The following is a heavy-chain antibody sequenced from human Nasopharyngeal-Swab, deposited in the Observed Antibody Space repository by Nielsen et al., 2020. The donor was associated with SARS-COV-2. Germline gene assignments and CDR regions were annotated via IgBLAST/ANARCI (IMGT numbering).Heavy chain of an antibody. D-gene: IGHD3-16*01. CDR2: IRGDGSDP. CDR1: GFIFSNYW. J-gene: IGHJ2*01. CDR3: ARGGWYFDF. V-gene: IGHV3-74*01. Sequence: GGSLRLSCAGSGFIFSNYWMYWVRQAPGKGLVWVSRIRGDGSDPTYADSVKGRFTISKDNAKNTMYLQMNSLRADDTAMYYCARGGWYFDFWGRGTLVTVSS.